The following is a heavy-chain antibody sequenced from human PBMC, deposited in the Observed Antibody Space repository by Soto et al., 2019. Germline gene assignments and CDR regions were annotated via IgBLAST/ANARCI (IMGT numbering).Heavy chain of an antibody. V-gene: IGHV3-43*01. CDR2: ISWGGGST. CDR1: GFTFDDYT. D-gene: IGHD3-16*02. Sequence: GGSLRLSCAASGFTFDDYTMHWVRQAPGKGLEWVSLISWGGGSTYYADSVKGRFTISRDNSKNSLYLQMNSLRPEDTALYYCAKVGVWGSYRRYYYYGMDVWGQGTTVTVSS. J-gene: IGHJ6*02. CDR3: AKVGVWGSYRRYYYYGMDV.